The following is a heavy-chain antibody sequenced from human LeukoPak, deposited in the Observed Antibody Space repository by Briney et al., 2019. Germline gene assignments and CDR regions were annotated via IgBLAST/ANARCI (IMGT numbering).Heavy chain of an antibody. Sequence: GGSLRLSCAASGFTFSSYWMSWVRQAPGKGLEWVANIKEDGSDNNYVDSVKGRFTISRDNAKNSLYLQMNSLRAEDMAVYYCGIDHLSCCRFWGQGTLVTVSS. CDR2: IKEDGSDN. J-gene: IGHJ4*02. CDR3: GIDHLSCCRF. V-gene: IGHV3-7*01. CDR1: GFTFSSYW.